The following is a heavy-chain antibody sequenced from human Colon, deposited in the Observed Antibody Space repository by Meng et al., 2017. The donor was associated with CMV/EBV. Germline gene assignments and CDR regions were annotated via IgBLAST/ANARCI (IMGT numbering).Heavy chain of an antibody. CDR1: GGSISSGNYY. J-gene: IGHJ6*02. CDR3: ARDTNSITIFGVVINYYYYGMDV. CDR2: IYYSGST. Sequence: SETLSLTCTVSGGSISSGNYYWSWIRQHPGKGLEWIGYIYYSGSTYYNPSLKSRITISVDTSKSQFSLKLSSVTAADTAVYYCARDTNSITIFGVVINYYYYGMDVWGQGTTVTVSS. D-gene: IGHD3-3*01. V-gene: IGHV4-31*03.